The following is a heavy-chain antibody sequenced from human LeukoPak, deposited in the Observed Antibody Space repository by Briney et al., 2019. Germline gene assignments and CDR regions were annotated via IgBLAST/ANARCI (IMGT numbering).Heavy chain of an antibody. D-gene: IGHD5-12*01. CDR1: GFTFSSYA. Sequence: GALRLSCAAAGFTFSSYAMRWVRRAPGKGLEWVSGIIGSGGSTYYADSVKGRFTISRDSSKNTLYLQMNSLRAEDTAVYYCAKDGREWPRSLDYWGQGTLVTVSS. J-gene: IGHJ4*02. V-gene: IGHV3-23*01. CDR2: IIGSGGST. CDR3: AKDGREWPRSLDY.